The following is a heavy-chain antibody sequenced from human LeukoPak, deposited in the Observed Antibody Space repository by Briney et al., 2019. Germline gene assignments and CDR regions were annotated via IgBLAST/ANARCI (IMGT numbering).Heavy chain of an antibody. J-gene: IGHJ4*02. D-gene: IGHD1-26*01. V-gene: IGHV3-48*01. CDR1: GFTFASYA. CDR3: AKQSGSYAGYFDY. CDR2: ISSSSSTI. Sequence: PGGSLRLSCAASGFTFASYAMTWVRQAPGKGLEWVSYISSSSSTIYYADSVKGRFTISRDNAKNSLYLQMNSLRAEDTAVYYCAKQSGSYAGYFDYWGQGTLVTVSS.